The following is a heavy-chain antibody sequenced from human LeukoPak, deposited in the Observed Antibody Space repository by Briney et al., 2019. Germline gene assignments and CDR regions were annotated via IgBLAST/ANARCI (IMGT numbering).Heavy chain of an antibody. CDR3: ARDARGSSGTYDYFDY. V-gene: IGHV4-61*02. Sequence: SETLSLTCTVSGGSISSGNYYWSWIRQPAGKELEWIGRIQTSGSTNYNPSLKSRGTMSMDTSKNQFSLKLTSVTAADTAVYYCARDARGSSGTYDYFDYWGQGTLVTVSS. J-gene: IGHJ4*02. CDR1: GGSISSGNYY. D-gene: IGHD4-17*01. CDR2: IQTSGST.